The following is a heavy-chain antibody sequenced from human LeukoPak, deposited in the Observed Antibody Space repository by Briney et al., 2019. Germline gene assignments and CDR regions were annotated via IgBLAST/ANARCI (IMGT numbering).Heavy chain of an antibody. V-gene: IGHV1-69*05. CDR2: IIPIFGTA. J-gene: IGHJ5*02. CDR1: GGTFSSYA. CDR3: AREREQQLVYNWFDP. Sequence: SVKVSCKASGGTFSSYAISWVRQAPGQGLEWMGGIIPIFGTANYAQKFQGRVTITTDESTSTAYMELSSLRSEDTAVYYCAREREQQLVYNWFDPWGQGTLVTVSS. D-gene: IGHD6-13*01.